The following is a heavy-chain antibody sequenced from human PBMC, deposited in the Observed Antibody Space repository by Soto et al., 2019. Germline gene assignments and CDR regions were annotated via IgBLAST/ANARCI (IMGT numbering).Heavy chain of an antibody. D-gene: IGHD3-3*01. V-gene: IGHV2-5*01. CDR2: IYWNDDK. Sequence: GSGPTLVNPTQTLTLTCTFSGFSLSTSGVGVGWIRQPPGKALGWLALIYWNDDKRYSPSLKSRLTITKDTSKNQVVLTMTNMDPVDTATYYCAHRWDYDFWSGYYAAPYYYGMDAWGQGTTVTVSS. J-gene: IGHJ6*02. CDR3: AHRWDYDFWSGYYAAPYYYGMDA. CDR1: GFSLSTSGVG.